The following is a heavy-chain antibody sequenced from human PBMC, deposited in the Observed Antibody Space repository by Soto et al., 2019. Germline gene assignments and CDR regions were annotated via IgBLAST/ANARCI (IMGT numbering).Heavy chain of an antibody. Sequence: GGSLRLSCAASGFTFSSYAMHWVRQAPGKGLEWVAVISYDGSNKYYAGPVKGRFTISRDNSKNTLYLQMNSLRAEVTAVYYCARGAVSPPSLKYYDFWSGYYLLWGQGTLVTVSS. V-gene: IGHV3-30-3*01. D-gene: IGHD3-3*01. CDR1: GFTFSSYA. CDR3: ARGAVSPPSLKYYDFWSGYYLL. J-gene: IGHJ4*02. CDR2: ISYDGSNK.